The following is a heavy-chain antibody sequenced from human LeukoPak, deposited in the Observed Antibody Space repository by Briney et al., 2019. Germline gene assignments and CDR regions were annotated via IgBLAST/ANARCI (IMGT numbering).Heavy chain of an antibody. D-gene: IGHD4-17*01. CDR1: GFTFSSYA. J-gene: IGHJ4*02. Sequence: GGSLRLSCAASGFTFSSYAMSWVRQAPGKGLEWVSAISGSGGSTYYADSVKGRFTISRDNSKNTLYLQMNSLRAEDTAVYYCAKGSTDYGDYASDYWGQGTLVTVSS. CDR3: AKGSTDYGDYASDY. V-gene: IGHV3-23*01. CDR2: ISGSGGST.